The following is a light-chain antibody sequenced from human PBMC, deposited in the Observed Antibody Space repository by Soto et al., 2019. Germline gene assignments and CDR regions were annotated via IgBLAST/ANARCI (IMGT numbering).Light chain of an antibody. CDR2: DAS. CDR1: QSISSW. V-gene: IGKV1-5*01. CDR3: QQYENYWT. J-gene: IGKJ1*01. Sequence: DIQMTQSPSTLSATAGDRVTITCRASQSISSWLAWYQHKPGKAPKLLIYDASNLDSGVPSRFSGSGSGTEFSLTICNLQPDDCATYYCQQYENYWTFGQGTRVELK.